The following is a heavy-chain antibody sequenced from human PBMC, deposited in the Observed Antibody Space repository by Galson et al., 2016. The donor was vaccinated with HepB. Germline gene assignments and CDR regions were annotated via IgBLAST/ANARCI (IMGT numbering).Heavy chain of an antibody. V-gene: IGHV3-48*02. J-gene: IGHJ4*02. CDR1: GFIFSSYS. Sequence: SLRLSCAASGFIFSSYSMNWVRQGPEKGLEWLSYMSSSSNTIYYADSVAGRFTISRDNAKNSLYLQMNRLRHEDTAVYYCARVPDYCGDDCYSFYFDYWGQGTLVTVSS. CDR2: MSSSSNTI. CDR3: ARVPDYCGDDCYSFYFDY. D-gene: IGHD2-21*02.